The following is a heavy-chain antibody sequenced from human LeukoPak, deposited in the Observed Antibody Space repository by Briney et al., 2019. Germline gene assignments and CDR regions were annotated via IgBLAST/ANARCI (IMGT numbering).Heavy chain of an antibody. CDR1: AFTFSSYW. J-gene: IGHJ4*02. D-gene: IGHD3-22*01. CDR2: IKEDGSEI. V-gene: IGHV3-7*03. CDR3: AGSKNVVVIFY. Sequence: GGSLRLSCEASAFTFSSYWMSWVRQAPGKGLEWVANIKEDGSEINYVDSVKGRFTISRDNAKNSLFLQMNSLRAEDTAVYYCAGSKNVVVIFYWGQGTLSPSPQ.